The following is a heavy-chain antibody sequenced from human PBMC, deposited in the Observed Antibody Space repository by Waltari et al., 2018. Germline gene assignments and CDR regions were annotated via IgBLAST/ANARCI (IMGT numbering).Heavy chain of an antibody. V-gene: IGHV4-4*02. D-gene: IGHD2-15*01. CDR3: ARDRGRGIYLDS. CDR2: VQGSGRT. CDR1: GDSMSSTDW. Sequence: QLQLQESGPGLVKPSGTLSLTCVVSGDSMSSTDWWSWVRQSPEKGLEWIGQVQGSGRTNYNPSFASRVSVSVDTSTNQFSLKVTSATAADTAVYFCARDRGRGIYLDSWGQGVLVTVSP. J-gene: IGHJ4*02.